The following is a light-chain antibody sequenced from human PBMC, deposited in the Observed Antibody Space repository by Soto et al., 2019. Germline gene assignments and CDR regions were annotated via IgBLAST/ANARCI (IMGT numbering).Light chain of an antibody. V-gene: IGKV3-20*01. J-gene: IGKJ1*01. CDR2: GAS. CDR1: QSVSSSY. CDR3: QQYGSSPPWT. Sequence: EIVLTQSPGTLSLSPGERATLSCRASQSVSSSYLAWYQQKPGQAPRLLIYGASTRATGIPDRFSGSGSGTDFPLTMSRLEPEDVAVYYCQQYGSSPPWTFGQGTKVEIK.